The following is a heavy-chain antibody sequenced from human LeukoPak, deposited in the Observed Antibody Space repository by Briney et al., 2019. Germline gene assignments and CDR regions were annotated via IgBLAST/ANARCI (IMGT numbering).Heavy chain of an antibody. V-gene: IGHV3-7*01. J-gene: IGHJ4*02. CDR3: ATSHDSAGND. CDR2: IRHDGNAK. CDR1: GFAFSDFW. D-gene: IGHD2-15*01. Sequence: GRSLRLSCAASGFAFSDFWMSWVRQAPGKGLEWVANIRHDGNAKNYVPSVRGRVTISRDNAKNSLYLQMNSLTVEDTAVYYCATSHDSAGNDWGQGTLVTVSS.